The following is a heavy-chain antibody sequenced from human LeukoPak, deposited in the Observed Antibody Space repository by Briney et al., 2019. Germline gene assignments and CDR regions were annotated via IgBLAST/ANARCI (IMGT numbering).Heavy chain of an antibody. CDR2: INHSGST. J-gene: IGHJ5*02. D-gene: IGHD3-22*01. Sequence: SETLSLTCAVYGGSFSGYYWSWIRQPPGKGLEWIGEINHSGSTNYNPSLKSRVTISVATSKNQFSLKLSSVTAADTAVYYCARGGVTMIVVVRGNWFDPWGQGTLVTVSS. V-gene: IGHV4-34*01. CDR1: GGSFSGYY. CDR3: ARGGVTMIVVVRGNWFDP.